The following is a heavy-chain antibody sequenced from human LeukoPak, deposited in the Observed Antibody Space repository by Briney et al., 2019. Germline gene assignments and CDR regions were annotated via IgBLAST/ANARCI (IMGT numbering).Heavy chain of an antibody. CDR2: ISYGGIDK. J-gene: IGHJ3*02. Sequence: GGSLRLSCAASGFNFSSYAMHWVRQAPGEGLEWVGLISYGGIDKSYADSVRGRFTISRDSSKRTLYLQMNSLRAEDTAMYYCARESWSDSVAFDIWGLGTMVIVSS. CDR3: ARESWSDSVAFDI. D-gene: IGHD3-3*01. CDR1: GFNFSSYA. V-gene: IGHV3-30*04.